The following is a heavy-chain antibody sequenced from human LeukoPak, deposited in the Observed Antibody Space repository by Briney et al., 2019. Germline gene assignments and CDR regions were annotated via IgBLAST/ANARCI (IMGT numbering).Heavy chain of an antibody. Sequence: GRSLRLSCAASGFTFSSYGMHWVRQAPGKGLEWVAVIWYGGSNKYYADSVKGRFTISRDNSKNTLYLQMNSLRAEDTAVYYCAKDKFDVVVPAAIPDYYMDVWGKGTTVTVSS. CDR1: GFTFSSYG. J-gene: IGHJ6*03. D-gene: IGHD2-2*02. V-gene: IGHV3-30*18. CDR3: AKDKFDVVVPAAIPDYYMDV. CDR2: IWYGGSNK.